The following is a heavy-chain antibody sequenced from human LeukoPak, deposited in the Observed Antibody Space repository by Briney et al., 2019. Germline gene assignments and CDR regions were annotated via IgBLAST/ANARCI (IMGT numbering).Heavy chain of an antibody. D-gene: IGHD3-16*01. Sequence: PGGSLRLSCVGAGFTFSNYAMTWVRQAPGKGLGWVSGISGSGDRTYYADSVKGRFTISRDNSKNTLYLQMNSLRAEDTAVYYCAKDWAYWGQGTLVTVSS. V-gene: IGHV3-23*01. J-gene: IGHJ4*02. CDR1: GFTFSNYA. CDR3: AKDWAY. CDR2: ISGSGDRT.